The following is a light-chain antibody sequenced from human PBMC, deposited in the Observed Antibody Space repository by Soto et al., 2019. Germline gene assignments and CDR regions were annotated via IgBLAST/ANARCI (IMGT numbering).Light chain of an antibody. CDR3: MQGTHWPPT. CDR2: KVS. J-gene: IGKJ1*01. CDR1: QSLVYSDGNTY. V-gene: IGKV2-30*01. Sequence: DVVMTQSPLSLPVTLGQPASISCRSSQSLVYSDGNTYLNWFQQRPGQSPRRLIYKVSNRDSGVPDRFSGSGSGPDFTLKISRVEAEDVGVNYCMQGTHWPPTFGQGTKVEIK.